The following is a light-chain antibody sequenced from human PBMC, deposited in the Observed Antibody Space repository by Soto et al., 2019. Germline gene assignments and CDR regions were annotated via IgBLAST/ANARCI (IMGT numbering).Light chain of an antibody. J-gene: IGKJ1*01. V-gene: IGKV3-11*01. CDR3: QQRSNWPP. Sequence: EIVLTQSPATLSLSPGERATLSCRASQSVSSYLAWYQQKPGQAPRLLIYDASNRATGIPARLSGSGSGTDFTLTISSLEPEDFAVYYCQQRSNWPPFGQGTKVDIK. CDR2: DAS. CDR1: QSVSSY.